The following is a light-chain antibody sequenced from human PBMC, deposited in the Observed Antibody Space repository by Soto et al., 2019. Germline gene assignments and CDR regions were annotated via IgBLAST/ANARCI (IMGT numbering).Light chain of an antibody. V-gene: IGKV3D-20*02. Sequence: EIVLTQSPGTLSLSPGERATLSCRASQSVSSNFLAWYQEKPGQAPRLLIYDASNRATGIPARFSGSGSGTDFTLTISSLEPEDFAVYYCQQYNNWWTFGQGTKVDIK. J-gene: IGKJ1*01. CDR2: DAS. CDR1: QSVSSNF. CDR3: QQYNNWWT.